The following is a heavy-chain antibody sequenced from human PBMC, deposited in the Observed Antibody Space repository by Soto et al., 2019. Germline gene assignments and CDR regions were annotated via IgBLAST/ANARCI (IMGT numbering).Heavy chain of an antibody. CDR3: ARWSRIVATTISFDY. CDR2: IYYSGST. V-gene: IGHV4-31*03. CDR1: GGSISSGGYY. J-gene: IGHJ4*02. D-gene: IGHD5-12*01. Sequence: QVQLQESGPRLVKPSQTLSLTCTVSGGSISSGGYYWSWIRQHPGKGLEWIGYIYYSGSTYYNPSLKSRVTISVDTSKNQFSLKLSSVPAADTAVYYCARWSRIVATTISFDYWGQGTLVTVSS.